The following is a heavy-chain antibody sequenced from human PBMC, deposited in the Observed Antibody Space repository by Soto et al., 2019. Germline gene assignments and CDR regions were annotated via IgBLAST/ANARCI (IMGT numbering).Heavy chain of an antibody. D-gene: IGHD6-6*01. CDR3: ARAVEYSSSYDAFDI. Sequence: VGSLRLSCAASGFTFSSYSMNWVRQAPGKGLEWVSSISSSSSYIYYADSVKGRFTISRDNAKNSLYLQMNSLRAEDTAVYYCARAVEYSSSYDAFDIWGQGTMVTVSS. V-gene: IGHV3-21*01. J-gene: IGHJ3*02. CDR1: GFTFSSYS. CDR2: ISSSSSYI.